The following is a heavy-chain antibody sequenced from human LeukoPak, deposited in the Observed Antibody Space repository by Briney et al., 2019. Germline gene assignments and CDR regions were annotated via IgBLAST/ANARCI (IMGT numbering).Heavy chain of an antibody. V-gene: IGHV3-23*01. Sequence: GGSLRLSWAASGFTFSTYAMGWVRQAPEKGLEWVSSIKGGGGDPFYADSVKGRFTISRDNSKNTLFLQLNSLRAEDTAVYYCAKGGHDFSPFYWWGQGTLVTVSS. D-gene: IGHD4-11*01. CDR2: IKGGGGDP. J-gene: IGHJ4*02. CDR3: AKGGHDFSPFYW. CDR1: GFTFSTYA.